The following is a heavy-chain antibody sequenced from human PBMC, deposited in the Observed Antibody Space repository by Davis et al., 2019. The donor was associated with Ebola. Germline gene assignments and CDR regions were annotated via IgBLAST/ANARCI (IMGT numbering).Heavy chain of an antibody. D-gene: IGHD3-22*01. V-gene: IGHV3-66*01. J-gene: IGHJ3*02. Sequence: GESLKISCAASGFTVRGSYMSWVRQAPGKGLEWVSVIYSGGSTYYADSVKGRFTISRDNSKNTLYLQMNSLRAEDTAVYYCARDQNYYDSSGYYNAFDIWGQGTMVTVSS. CDR2: IYSGGST. CDR1: GFTVRGSY. CDR3: ARDQNYYDSSGYYNAFDI.